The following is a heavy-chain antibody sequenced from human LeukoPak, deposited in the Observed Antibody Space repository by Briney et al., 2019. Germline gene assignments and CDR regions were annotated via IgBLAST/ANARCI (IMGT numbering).Heavy chain of an antibody. V-gene: IGHV3-48*03. J-gene: IGHJ4*02. CDR2: ISSSGSTI. Sequence: GGSLRLSCAASGXTFSSYEMNWVRQAPGKGLEWVSYISSSGSTIYYADSVKGRFTISRDNAKNSLYLQMNSLRAEDTAVYYCARDGGLRWLHPFDYWGQGTLVTVSS. D-gene: IGHD5-24*01. CDR1: GXTFSSYE. CDR3: ARDGGLRWLHPFDY.